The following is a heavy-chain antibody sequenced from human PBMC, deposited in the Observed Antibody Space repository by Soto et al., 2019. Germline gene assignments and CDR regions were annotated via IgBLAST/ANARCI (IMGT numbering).Heavy chain of an antibody. CDR3: AKRGTTSFGMDV. Sequence: GGSLRLSCAASGFTFDNYAMNWVRQAPGKGLEWLSLISGNGQNTYNADSVKGRFTVSRDNSKNTLYLQMNSLRAEDTAMYYCAKRGTTSFGMDVWGRGTTVTVSS. CDR1: GFTFDNYA. CDR2: ISGNGQNT. V-gene: IGHV3-23*01. D-gene: IGHD1-1*01. J-gene: IGHJ6*02.